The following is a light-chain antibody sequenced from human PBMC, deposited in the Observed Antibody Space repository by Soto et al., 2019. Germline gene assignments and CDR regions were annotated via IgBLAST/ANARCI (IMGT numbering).Light chain of an antibody. CDR3: QQYNNWPRT. CDR1: QSVSSN. J-gene: IGKJ2*01. CDR2: GAS. Sequence: EIVMTQSPATLSVSPGERATVSCRASQSVSSNLAWYQQKPGQAPRLLIYGASTRATSIPARVSGSGSGTEFTLTIGSLQSEDFAVYYCQQYNNWPRTFGQGTKLEIK. V-gene: IGKV3-15*01.